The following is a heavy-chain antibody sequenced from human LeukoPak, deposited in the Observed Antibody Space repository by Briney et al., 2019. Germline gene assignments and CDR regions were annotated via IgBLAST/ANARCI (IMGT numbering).Heavy chain of an antibody. CDR1: GFTFSSYA. V-gene: IGHV3-30-3*01. D-gene: IGHD6-13*01. Sequence: GRSLRLSCAASGFTFSSYAMHWVRQAPGKGLEWVAVISYDGSNKYYADSVKGRFTISRDNSKNTLYLQMNSLRAEDTAVYYCARGSSSWYNPYFFVYWGQGTLVTVSS. CDR2: ISYDGSNK. CDR3: ARGSSSWYNPYFFVY. J-gene: IGHJ4*02.